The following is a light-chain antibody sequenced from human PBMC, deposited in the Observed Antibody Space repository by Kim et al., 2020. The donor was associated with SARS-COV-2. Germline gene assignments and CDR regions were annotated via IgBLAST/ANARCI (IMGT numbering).Light chain of an antibody. CDR3: AAWDDSLSVGM. CDR2: RNH. V-gene: IGLV1-47*01. CDR1: SSNIGSNY. J-gene: IGLJ3*02. Sequence: QLVLTQPPSASGTPGQTVTISCSGSSSNIGSNYVYWYQQVPGTAPSLLIYRNHQRPSGVPDRFSGSRSGTSASLVISGLRSEDEADYFCAAWDDSLSVGMFGGGTKLTVL.